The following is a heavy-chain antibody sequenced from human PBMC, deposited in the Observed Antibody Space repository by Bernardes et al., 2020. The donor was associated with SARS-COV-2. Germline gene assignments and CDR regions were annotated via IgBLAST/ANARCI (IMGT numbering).Heavy chain of an antibody. V-gene: IGHV3-23*01. Sequence: GGSLRLSCAASGFTLSSYAMSWVRQAPGKGLEWVSGISGDTDDTYYADSVKGRFTISRDNSINTLFLQMSSRGAEDTAVYFCAKDYCGGDCDFFDYWGQGTLVSVSS. CDR3: AKDYCGGDCDFFDY. J-gene: IGHJ4*02. CDR1: GFTLSSYA. D-gene: IGHD2-21*02. CDR2: ISGDTDDT.